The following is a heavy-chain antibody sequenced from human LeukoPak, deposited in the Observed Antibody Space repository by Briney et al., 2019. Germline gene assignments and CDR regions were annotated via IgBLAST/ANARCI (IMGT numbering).Heavy chain of an antibody. CDR3: ARGGGGSYYSHSY. V-gene: IGHV1-2*02. Sequence: ASVKVSCKASGYTFTGYYMHWVRQAPGQGLEWMGWINPNSGGTNYVQKFQGRVTMTRDTSISTAYMELSRLRSGDTAVYYCARGGGGSYYSHSYWGQGTLVTVSS. CDR2: INPNSGGT. J-gene: IGHJ4*02. CDR1: GYTFTGYY. D-gene: IGHD1-26*01.